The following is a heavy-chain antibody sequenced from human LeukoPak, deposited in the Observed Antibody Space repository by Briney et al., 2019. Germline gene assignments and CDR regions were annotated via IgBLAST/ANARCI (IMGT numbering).Heavy chain of an antibody. V-gene: IGHV3-23*01. J-gene: IGHJ4*02. CDR1: GFTFSSYA. Sequence: GGSLRLSCAASGFTFSSYAMGWVRQAPGKGLEWVSGISGSGGSTYYADSVKGRFTISRDNSKSKLSLQMNSLGVDDTAVYYCAKDGINIRGQGTLVTVSS. D-gene: IGHD3-10*01. CDR3: AKDGINI. CDR2: ISGSGGST.